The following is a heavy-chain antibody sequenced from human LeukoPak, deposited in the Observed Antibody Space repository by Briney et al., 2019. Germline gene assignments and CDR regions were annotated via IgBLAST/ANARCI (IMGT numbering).Heavy chain of an antibody. CDR3: AKDTSVVGATMSPFDY. CDR2: ISAGSTV. V-gene: IGHV3-48*01. Sequence: GGSLRLSCAASGFTFYSYGMNWVRQAPGKGLEWISYISAGSTVYYADSVKGRFTISRDNSKNTLYLQMNSLRAEDTAVYYCAKDTSVVGATMSPFDYWGQGTLVTVSS. CDR1: GFTFYSYG. D-gene: IGHD1-26*01. J-gene: IGHJ4*02.